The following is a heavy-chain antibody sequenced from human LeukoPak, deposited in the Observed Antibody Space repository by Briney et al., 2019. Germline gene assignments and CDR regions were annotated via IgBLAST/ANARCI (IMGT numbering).Heavy chain of an antibody. D-gene: IGHD3-22*01. CDR3: ARDYYDSSGYYYGYFQH. CDR1: GGSISSGDYY. V-gene: IGHV4-30-4*01. Sequence: KTSETLSLTCTVSGGSISSGDYYWSWIRQPPGKGLEWIGYIYYSGSTYYNPSLKSRVTISVDTSKNQFSLKLSSVTAADTAVYYCARDYYDSSGYYYGYFQHWGQGTLVTVSS. J-gene: IGHJ1*01. CDR2: IYYSGST.